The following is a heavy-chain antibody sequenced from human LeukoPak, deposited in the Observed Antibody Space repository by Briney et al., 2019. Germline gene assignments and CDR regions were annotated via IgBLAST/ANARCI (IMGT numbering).Heavy chain of an antibody. CDR3: AGDAMGPGLAGY. D-gene: IGHD3/OR15-3a*01. CDR1: GFIFSSYG. Sequence: PGGSLRLSCAASGFIFSSYGMHWVRQAPGKGLEWVSYISSSGNIIYYADSVQGRSTISRDNAKSSLYLQMSSLRAEDTAVYYCAGDAMGPGLAGYWGQGTLVTVSS. J-gene: IGHJ4*02. CDR2: ISSSGNII. V-gene: IGHV3-48*04.